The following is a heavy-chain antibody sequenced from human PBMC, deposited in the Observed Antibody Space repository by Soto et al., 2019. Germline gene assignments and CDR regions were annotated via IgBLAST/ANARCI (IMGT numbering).Heavy chain of an antibody. V-gene: IGHV3-48*01. CDR1: GFTFSSYS. CDR2: ISSSSSTI. J-gene: IGHJ5*02. CDR3: AREGGPTAMDQYNWFDP. Sequence: EVQLVESGGGLVQPGGSLRLSCAASGFTFSSYSMNWVRQAPGKGLEWVSYISSSSSTIYYADSVKGRFTISRDNAKNSLYLQVNSLRAEDTAVYYCAREGGPTAMDQYNWFDPWGQGTLVTVSS. D-gene: IGHD5-18*01.